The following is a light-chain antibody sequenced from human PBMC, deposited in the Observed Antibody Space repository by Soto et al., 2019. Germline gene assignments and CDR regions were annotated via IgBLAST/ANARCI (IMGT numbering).Light chain of an antibody. CDR2: EVS. CDR1: SSDVGGYNF. Sequence: QSALTQPPSASGSPGQSVTISCTGTSSDVGGYNFVSWYQQHPGKAPKLMIYEVSERPSGVPDRFSGSKSGNTASLTVSGLQAEDEADYYCRSYAGSNSVVFGGGTKVTVL. V-gene: IGLV2-8*01. CDR3: RSYAGSNSVV. J-gene: IGLJ2*01.